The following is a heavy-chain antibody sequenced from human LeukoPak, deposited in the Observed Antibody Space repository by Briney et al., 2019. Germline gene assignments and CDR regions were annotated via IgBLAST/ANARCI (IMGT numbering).Heavy chain of an antibody. CDR2: IDTAGDT. J-gene: IGHJ4*02. CDR3: ARVVRGPKDYYFDY. Sequence: PGGSLRLSCAASGFTFSSYDMHWVRQATGKGLEWVSTIDTAGDTYYTGSVKGRFTISRENAKNSLYLQMNSLRAEDMAVYYCARVVRGPKDYYFDYWGQGTLVTVSS. CDR1: GFTFSSYD. D-gene: IGHD3-10*01. V-gene: IGHV3-13*01.